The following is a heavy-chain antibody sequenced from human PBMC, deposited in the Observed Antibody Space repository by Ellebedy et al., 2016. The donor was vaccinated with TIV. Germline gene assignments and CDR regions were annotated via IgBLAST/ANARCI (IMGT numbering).Heavy chain of an antibody. J-gene: IGHJ4*02. V-gene: IGHV3-74*01. Sequence: GESLKISXAASGFTFSSYWMNWARQAPGKGLVWVSRLNPDGSDISYADSVKGRFTISRDNAKNTLYLQMNNLRAEDTAVYYCIRDLHYSLNDGRDYWGQGTLVTVSS. CDR1: GFTFSSYW. CDR2: LNPDGSDI. CDR3: IRDLHYSLNDGRDY. D-gene: IGHD4-11*01.